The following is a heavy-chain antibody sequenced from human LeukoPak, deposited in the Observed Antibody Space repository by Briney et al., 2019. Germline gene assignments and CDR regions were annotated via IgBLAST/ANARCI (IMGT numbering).Heavy chain of an antibody. V-gene: IGHV3-23*01. CDR2: ISGSGGST. CDR1: GFTFSSSA. D-gene: IGHD4-23*01. J-gene: IGHJ4*02. Sequence: GWSLRLSCAASGFTFSSSAMSWVRQPPGKGLEWVSAISGSGGSTYYADSVEGRFTISRDNSKNTLYLQMNSLRAEDTAVYYCAKSGGPIGYYFDYWGQGTLVTVSS. CDR3: AKSGGPIGYYFDY.